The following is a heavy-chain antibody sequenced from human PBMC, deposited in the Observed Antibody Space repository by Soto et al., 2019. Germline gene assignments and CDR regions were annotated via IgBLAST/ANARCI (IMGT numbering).Heavy chain of an antibody. CDR1: GFSFGDYA. D-gene: IGHD5-18*01. CDR3: ERGGRHTYGYADYSYGMDV. V-gene: IGHV3-23*01. Sequence: PGGSLRLSCAASGFSFGDYAMSWVRQAPGEWLEWVAGIRGTGRRTSYAGSVRGRFTISRDNVNNTPSIHMDSLSAEETAVSYCERGGRHTYGYADYSYGMDVWGQGTTVTVSS. CDR2: IRGTGRRT. J-gene: IGHJ6*02.